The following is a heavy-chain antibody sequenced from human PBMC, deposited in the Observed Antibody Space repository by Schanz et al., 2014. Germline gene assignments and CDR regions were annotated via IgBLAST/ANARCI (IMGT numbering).Heavy chain of an antibody. V-gene: IGHV4-4*07. J-gene: IGHJ1*01. CDR1: GGSISSYY. D-gene: IGHD6-13*01. CDR2: IYNSGST. CDR3: ARGGIAAAGTRYFQH. Sequence: QVQLQESGPGLVKPSETLSLTCTVSGGSISSYYWSWIRQPAGKGLEWIGRIYNSGSTNYNPSLKSRVTMSVETSKNQFSLKLSSVTAADTAVYYCARGGIAAAGTRYFQHWGQGTLVTVSS.